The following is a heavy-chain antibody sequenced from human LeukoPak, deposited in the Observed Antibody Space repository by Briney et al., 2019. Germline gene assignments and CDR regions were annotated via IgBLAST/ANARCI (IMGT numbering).Heavy chain of an antibody. V-gene: IGHV1-8*03. CDR3: ARGLIHCSSTSCFYYYYYMDV. Sequence: ASVKVSCKASGYTFTSYDINWVRQATGQGLEWMGWMNPNSGNTGYAQKFQGRVTITRNTSISTAYMELSSLRSEDTAVYYCARGLIHCSSTSCFYYYYYMDVWGKGTTVTVSS. D-gene: IGHD2-2*01. J-gene: IGHJ6*03. CDR2: MNPNSGNT. CDR1: GYTFTSYD.